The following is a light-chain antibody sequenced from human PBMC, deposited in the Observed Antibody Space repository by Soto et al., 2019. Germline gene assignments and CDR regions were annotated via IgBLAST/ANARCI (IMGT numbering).Light chain of an antibody. CDR3: QQYGSSPHT. V-gene: IGKV3-20*01. Sequence: EIVLTQSPGTLSLSPGERATLSCRASQSVSSSYLAWYQHKPGQAPRLLIYGASCRATGIPDRFSGSGSGTDFALSISRREPEDFAVYYCQQYGSSPHTFGQGTKLEIK. CDR1: QSVSSSY. CDR2: GAS. J-gene: IGKJ2*01.